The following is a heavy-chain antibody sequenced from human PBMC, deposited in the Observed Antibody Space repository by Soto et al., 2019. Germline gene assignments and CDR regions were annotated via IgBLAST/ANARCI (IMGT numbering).Heavy chain of an antibody. Sequence: EVQLVESGGGLVKPGGSLRLSCAASGFTFSSYGMNWVRQAPGKGLEWVSSISSSSSYIYYADSVKGRFTISRDNAKNSRSLQMNSLRGEDTAVYYCAREYCSGGSCCSGDVFDIWGEGTMVTVSS. CDR1: GFTFSSYG. J-gene: IGHJ3*02. D-gene: IGHD2-15*01. V-gene: IGHV3-21*01. CDR3: AREYCSGGSCCSGDVFDI. CDR2: ISSSSSYI.